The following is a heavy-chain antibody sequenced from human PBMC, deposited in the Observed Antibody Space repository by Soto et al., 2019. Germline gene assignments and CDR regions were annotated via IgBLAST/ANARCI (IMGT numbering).Heavy chain of an antibody. CDR1: GYSFTSYW. D-gene: IGHD2-2*02. CDR2: IYPGDSDT. J-gene: IGHJ3*02. V-gene: IGHV5-51*01. Sequence: GESLKISCKGSGYSFTSYWIGWVRQMPGKGLEWMGIIYPGDSDTRYSPSFQGQVTISADKSISTAYLQWSSLKASDTAMYHCASRYCSSTSCYSRSSGAFDIWGQGTMVTV. CDR3: ASRYCSSTSCYSRSSGAFDI.